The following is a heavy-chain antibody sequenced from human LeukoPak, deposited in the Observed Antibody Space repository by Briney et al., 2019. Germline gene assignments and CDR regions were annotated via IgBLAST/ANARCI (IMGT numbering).Heavy chain of an antibody. J-gene: IGHJ6*03. CDR3: ARGGGLYYDYMAV. D-gene: IGHD3-10*01. V-gene: IGHV3-48*04. CDR1: GFIFSSYA. CDR2: ISSSGSTI. Sequence: QPGGSLRLSCAASGFIFSSYAMHWVRQAPGKGLEWVSYISSSGSTIYYADSVKGRFTISRDNAKDSLYLQMNSLRPDDTALYYCARGGGLYYDYMAVWGKGTTVTVSS.